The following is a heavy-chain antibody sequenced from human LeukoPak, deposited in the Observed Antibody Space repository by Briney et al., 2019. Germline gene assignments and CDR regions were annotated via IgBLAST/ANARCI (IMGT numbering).Heavy chain of an antibody. CDR2: ISRSGSTI. CDR3: ARAPSDVWGSYYVY. J-gene: IGHJ4*02. D-gene: IGHD3-16*01. Sequence: GGSLRLPCAASGFTFSDYYMSWIRQAPGKGLEWVSYISRSGSTIYYADSVKGRFTISRDNAQNSLYLQMNSLRAGDTAVYYCARAPSDVWGSYYVYWGQGTLVTVSS. V-gene: IGHV3-11*01. CDR1: GFTFSDYY.